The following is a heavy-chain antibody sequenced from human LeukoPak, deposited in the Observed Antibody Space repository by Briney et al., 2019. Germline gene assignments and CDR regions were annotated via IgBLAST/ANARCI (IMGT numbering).Heavy chain of an antibody. J-gene: IGHJ4*02. D-gene: IGHD6-6*01. CDR3: ARLSRIAARRGFDY. CDR1: GGSFSGYY. V-gene: IGHV4-34*01. CDR2: INHSGST. Sequence: PSDTLSLTCAVSGGSFSGYYWSWIRQPPGKGLEWIGEINHSGSTNYNPSLKSRVTISVDTSKNQFSLKLSSVTAADTAVYYCARLSRIAARRGFDYWGQGTLVTVSS.